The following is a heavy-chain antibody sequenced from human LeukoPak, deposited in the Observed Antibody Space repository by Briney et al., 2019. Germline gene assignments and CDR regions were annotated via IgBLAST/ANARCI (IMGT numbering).Heavy chain of an antibody. D-gene: IGHD2-15*01. Sequence: GGSLSLSCAASGFTFSSNAMSWVRKAQGKGLKWVSVISGSGGSTYYADSVKGRFTISRDNSKNTLYLQMNSLRAEDTAVYYCAKDGTRYCSGGSCYSTPYWGQGTLVTVSS. CDR3: AKDGTRYCSGGSCYSTPY. V-gene: IGHV3-23*01. CDR1: GFTFSSNA. CDR2: ISGSGGST. J-gene: IGHJ4*02.